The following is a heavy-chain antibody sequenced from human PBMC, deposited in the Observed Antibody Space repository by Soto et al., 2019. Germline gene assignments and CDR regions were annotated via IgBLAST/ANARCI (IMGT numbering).Heavy chain of an antibody. CDR1: GGTFNTYA. CDR2: ISPMFGAA. Sequence: QVQLVQSGAEMKKPGSSVKVSCQSSGGTFNTYAMNWVRQAPGQGPEWMGDISPMFGAANYAPKFQGRVTIAADDSTGTSYMQLSSLTSEDTAIYFCAREGQVHTPAFVYWGQGTLVTVSS. CDR3: AREGQVHTPAFVY. D-gene: IGHD3-10*01. J-gene: IGHJ4*02. V-gene: IGHV1-69*19.